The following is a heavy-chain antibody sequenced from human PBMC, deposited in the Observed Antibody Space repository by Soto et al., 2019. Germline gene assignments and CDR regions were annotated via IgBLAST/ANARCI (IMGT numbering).Heavy chain of an antibody. CDR1: GGSISARDYY. CDR3: ASHRTYWPFDY. Sequence: QLHLQESGPGLVKSSETLSLTCTVSGGSISARDYYWGWIRQPPGKGLQWVASISYTEGTFYNSSLKSRVTISIDTSKNQFSLSLTSVTAADTAVYYCASHRTYWPFDYWGQGTVVTVSS. J-gene: IGHJ4*02. V-gene: IGHV4-39*01. CDR2: ISYTEGT. D-gene: IGHD2-8*02.